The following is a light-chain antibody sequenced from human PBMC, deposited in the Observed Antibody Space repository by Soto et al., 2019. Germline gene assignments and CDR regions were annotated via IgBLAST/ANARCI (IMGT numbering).Light chain of an antibody. CDR2: GNS. Sequence: QSVLTQPPSVSGAPGQRVTISCTGSSSNIGAGYDVHWYQQLPGTGPKLLISGNSNRPSGVPDRFSGSKSGTSASLAITGLQAEDEADYYCQSYDSSLSGVVFGGGTQLT. CDR1: SSNIGAGYD. V-gene: IGLV1-40*01. CDR3: QSYDSSLSGVV. J-gene: IGLJ2*01.